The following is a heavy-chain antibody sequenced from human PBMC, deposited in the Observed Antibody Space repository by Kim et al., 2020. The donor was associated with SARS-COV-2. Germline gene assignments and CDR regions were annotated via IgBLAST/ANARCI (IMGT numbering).Heavy chain of an antibody. J-gene: IGHJ3*02. V-gene: IGHV3-21*01. Sequence: GGSLRLSCAASGFTFSSYSMNWVRQAPGKGLEWVSSISSSSSYIYYADSVKGRFTISRDNAKNSLYLQMNSLRAEDTAVYYCARDENYYDSSGYYPTFDAFDIWGQGTMVTVSS. CDR1: GFTFSSYS. CDR2: ISSSSSYI. D-gene: IGHD3-22*01. CDR3: ARDENYYDSSGYYPTFDAFDI.